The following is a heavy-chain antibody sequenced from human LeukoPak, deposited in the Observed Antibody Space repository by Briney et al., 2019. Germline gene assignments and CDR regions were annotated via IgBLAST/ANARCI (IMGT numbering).Heavy chain of an antibody. CDR1: GYTLTELS. V-gene: IGHV1-24*01. CDR2: FDPEDGET. Sequence: ASVKVSCKVSGYTLTELSMHWVRQAPGKGLEWMGGFDPEDGETIYAQKFQGRVTMTEDTSTDTAYMELGSLRSEGTAVYYCATGVADAFDIWGQGTMVTVSS. CDR3: ATGVADAFDI. D-gene: IGHD3-10*01. J-gene: IGHJ3*02.